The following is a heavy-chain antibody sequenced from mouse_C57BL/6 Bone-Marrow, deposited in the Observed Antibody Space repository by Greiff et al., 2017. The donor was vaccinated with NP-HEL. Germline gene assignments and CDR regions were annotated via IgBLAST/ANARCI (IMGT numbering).Heavy chain of an antibody. D-gene: IGHD2-3*01. Sequence: VQLQQSGAELVRPGASVKLSCTASGFNIKDDYMHWVKQRPEQGLEWIGWIDPENGATEYASKFQGKATITADTSSNTAYLQLSSLTSEDTAVYYCLYDGYYDAMDYWGQGTSVTVSS. V-gene: IGHV14-4*01. J-gene: IGHJ4*01. CDR3: LYDGYYDAMDY. CDR1: GFNIKDDY. CDR2: IDPENGAT.